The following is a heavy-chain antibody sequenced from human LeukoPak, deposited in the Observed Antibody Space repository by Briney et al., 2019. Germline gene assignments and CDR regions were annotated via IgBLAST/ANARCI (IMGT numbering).Heavy chain of an antibody. D-gene: IGHD6-19*01. CDR3: ARRLAVAGQGFDY. CDR1: GDSISRNY. Sequence: SETLSLTCSVSGDSISRNYWTWIRQPPGKGLEWIGHFYYRGSTNYNPSLKSRVTISADTSKNQFSLKLTSVTAADTAVYYCARRLAVAGQGFDYWGQGTLVTVSS. V-gene: IGHV4-59*01. J-gene: IGHJ4*02. CDR2: FYYRGST.